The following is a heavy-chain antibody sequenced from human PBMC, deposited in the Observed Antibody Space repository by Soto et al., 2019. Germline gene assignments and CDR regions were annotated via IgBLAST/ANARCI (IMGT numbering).Heavy chain of an antibody. D-gene: IGHD6-13*01. V-gene: IGHV4-4*02. CDR1: GGSITGNNW. CDR2: ISHSGTT. CDR3: ARSPTSSWYGGGAFDI. Sequence: TSETLSLTCAVSGGSITGNNWWTWVRQPPGKGLEWIGEISHSGTTNYKPSLRSRVTISVDKSKKQVSLRLTSVTAADTAVFYCARSPTSSWYGGGAFDIWGQGIMVTVSS. J-gene: IGHJ3*02.